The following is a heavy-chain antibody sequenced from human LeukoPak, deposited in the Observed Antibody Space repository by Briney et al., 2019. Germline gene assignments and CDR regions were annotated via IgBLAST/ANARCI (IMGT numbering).Heavy chain of an antibody. D-gene: IGHD5-18*01. CDR1: GGSFSGYY. CDR2: INHSGST. CDR3: ARGHKATSFGY. Sequence: SETLSLTCAVYGGSFSGYYWSWIRQPPGKGLEWIGEINHSGSTNYNPSLKSRVTISVDTSKNQFSLKLSSVTAADTAVYYCARGHKATSFGYWGQGTLVTVSS. V-gene: IGHV4-34*01. J-gene: IGHJ4*02.